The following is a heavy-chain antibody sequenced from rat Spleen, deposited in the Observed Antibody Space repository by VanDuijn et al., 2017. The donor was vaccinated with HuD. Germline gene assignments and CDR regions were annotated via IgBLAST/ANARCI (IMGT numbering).Heavy chain of an antibody. CDR3: TRDHSYWGSYYPGGFAY. CDR2: ISNGGFT. D-gene: IGHD1-12*02. Sequence: QVQLKESGPGLVQPSQTLSLTCTVSGFSLTSNGVSWVRQPPGRGLEWIATISNGGFTYYNSALKSRLSISRDTSQSQVFLKMNSLQSEDTAIYFCTRDHSYWGSYYPGGFAYWGQGTLVTVSS. V-gene: IGHV2S12*01. CDR1: GFSLTSNG. J-gene: IGHJ3*01.